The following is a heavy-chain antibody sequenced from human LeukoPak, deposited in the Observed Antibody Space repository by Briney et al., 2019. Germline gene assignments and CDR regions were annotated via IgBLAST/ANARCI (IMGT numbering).Heavy chain of an antibody. CDR2: IYQSGRGSS. Sequence: KPSETLSLTCSVSGGSIISSNYYWGWIRQPPGKGLEWIGSIYQSGRGSSSYNPSLKSRVTIFGDTSKNQFFLRLTSVTAADTAVYYCASTLRFLPYRRFDYWGQGTLVTVPS. V-gene: IGHV4-39*01. J-gene: IGHJ4*02. D-gene: IGHD3-3*01. CDR1: GGSIISSNYY. CDR3: ASTLRFLPYRRFDY.